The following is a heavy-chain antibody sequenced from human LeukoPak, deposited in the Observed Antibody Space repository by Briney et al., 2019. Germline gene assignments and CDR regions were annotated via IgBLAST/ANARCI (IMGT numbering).Heavy chain of an antibody. CDR2: INPSGGST. J-gene: IGHJ4*02. Sequence: ASVKVSCKASGYTFTSYSMHWVRQAPGQGLEWMGMINPSGGSTSYAQKLQGRVTMTRDTSAGTVYMELSSLRSEDTAVYYCARAYMTVTGTAYWGQGTLVTVSS. V-gene: IGHV1-46*04. CDR3: ARAYMTVTGTAY. D-gene: IGHD1-1*01. CDR1: GYTFTSYS.